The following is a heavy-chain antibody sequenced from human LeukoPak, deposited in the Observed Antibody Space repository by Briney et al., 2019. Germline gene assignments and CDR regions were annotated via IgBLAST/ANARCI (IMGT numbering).Heavy chain of an antibody. CDR2: IRYDGSNK. CDR3: ANGPDSGSYRQRASTDFDY. D-gene: IGHD3-10*01. J-gene: IGHJ4*02. Sequence: GGSLRLSCAASGFTFSSYGMHWVRQAPGKGLEWVAFIRYDGSNKYYADSVKGRFTISRDNSKNTLYLQMNSLRAEDTAEYYCANGPDSGSYRQRASTDFDYWGQGTLVTVSS. V-gene: IGHV3-30*02. CDR1: GFTFSSYG.